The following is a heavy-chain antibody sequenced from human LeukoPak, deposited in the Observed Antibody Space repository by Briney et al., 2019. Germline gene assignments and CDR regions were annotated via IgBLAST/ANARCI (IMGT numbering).Heavy chain of an antibody. V-gene: IGHV4-30-2*01. D-gene: IGHD1-26*01. CDR1: GDSISSGDYF. CDR2: IHHSGST. J-gene: IGHJ5*02. CDR3: ARETDGSTFDP. Sequence: SETLSLTCTVSGDSISSGDYFWSWIRQPPGKGLEWIGYIHHSGSTHYNPSLKSRVTISVDRSKNQFSLKLSSVTAADTAVYYCARETDGSTFDPWGQGTLVTVSS.